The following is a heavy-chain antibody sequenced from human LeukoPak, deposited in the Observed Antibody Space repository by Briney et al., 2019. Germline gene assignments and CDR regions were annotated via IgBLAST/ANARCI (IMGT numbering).Heavy chain of an antibody. Sequence: GGSLRLSCAASGFTFSSYEMNWVRQAPGKGLEWVSCISSSGSTIYYADSVKGRFTISRDNAKNSLYLQMNGLRAEDTAVYYCARDPPYYYDSSVGNFDYWGQGTLVTVSS. D-gene: IGHD3-22*01. CDR2: ISSSGSTI. J-gene: IGHJ4*02. CDR1: GFTFSSYE. V-gene: IGHV3-48*03. CDR3: ARDPPYYYDSSVGNFDY.